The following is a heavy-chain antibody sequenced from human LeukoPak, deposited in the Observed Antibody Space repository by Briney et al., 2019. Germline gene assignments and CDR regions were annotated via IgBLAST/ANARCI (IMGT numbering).Heavy chain of an antibody. V-gene: IGHV1-18*01. CDR3: ARESQYYYGSGSYYFDY. D-gene: IGHD3-10*01. CDR2: ISAYNGNT. CDR1: GYTFTSYG. Sequence: GASVKVSCKASGYTFTSYGISWVRQAPGQGLEWMGWISAYNGNTNYAQKLQGRVTMTTDTSTSTAYMQLRSLRSDDTAVYYCARESQYYYGSGSYYFDYWGQGTLVTVFS. J-gene: IGHJ4*02.